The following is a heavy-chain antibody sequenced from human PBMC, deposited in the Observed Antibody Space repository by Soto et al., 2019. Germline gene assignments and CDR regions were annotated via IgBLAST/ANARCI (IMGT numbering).Heavy chain of an antibody. V-gene: IGHV5-51*01. CDR2: IYPGDSDT. D-gene: IGHD2-2*01. Sequence: GESLKISCKGSGYSFTSYWIGWVRQMPGKGLEWMGIIYPGDSDTRYSPSFQGQVTISADKSISTAYLQWSSLKASDTAMYYCARGIVVVPAARKDAFDIWGQGTMVTVSS. J-gene: IGHJ3*02. CDR1: GYSFTSYW. CDR3: ARGIVVVPAARKDAFDI.